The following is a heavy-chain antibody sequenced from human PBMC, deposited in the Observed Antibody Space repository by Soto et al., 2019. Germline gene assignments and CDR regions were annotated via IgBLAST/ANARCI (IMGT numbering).Heavy chain of an antibody. Sequence: SETLSLTCSVSGGSISTYYCNWIRQPAGKGLERIGSIDTSGTTNYSPSLKSRVTLLFDTSHNQFSLKLSSLTAADTAVYYCARGSHDFRSRPCDYWGQGTPGTVSS. V-gene: IGHV4-4*07. D-gene: IGHD3-3*01. CDR1: GGSISTYY. CDR3: ARGSHDFRSRPCDY. CDR2: IDTSGTT. J-gene: IGHJ4*02.